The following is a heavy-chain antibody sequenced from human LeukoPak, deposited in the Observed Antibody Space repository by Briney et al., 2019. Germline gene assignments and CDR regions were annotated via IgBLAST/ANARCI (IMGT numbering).Heavy chain of an antibody. CDR2: INYSGST. Sequence: PSETLSLTCAVYGGSFSGYYWSWIRQPPGKGLEWIGYINYSGSTNYKSSLKSRVTISGDTSKNQFSLKLTSVTAADTAVYYCARQFSGYDFLDYWGRGALVTVSS. CDR1: GGSFSGYY. V-gene: IGHV4-59*08. CDR3: ARQFSGYDFLDY. D-gene: IGHD5-12*01. J-gene: IGHJ4*02.